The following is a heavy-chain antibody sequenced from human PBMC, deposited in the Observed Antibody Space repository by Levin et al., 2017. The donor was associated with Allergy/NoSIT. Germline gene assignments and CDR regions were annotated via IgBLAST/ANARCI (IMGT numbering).Heavy chain of an antibody. CDR2: IYYSGST. CDR1: GGSISSYY. V-gene: IGHV4-59*01. J-gene: IGHJ3*02. CDR3: ARARVFNDCTGGVCSLGTFDI. D-gene: IGHD2-8*02. Sequence: SETLSLTCTVSGGSISSYYWSWIRQPPGKGLEWIGYIYYSGSTNYNPSLKSRVTISVDTSKNQPSLKLSSVTAAYTAVYYCARARVFNDCTGGVCSLGTFDIWGQGTMVTVSS.